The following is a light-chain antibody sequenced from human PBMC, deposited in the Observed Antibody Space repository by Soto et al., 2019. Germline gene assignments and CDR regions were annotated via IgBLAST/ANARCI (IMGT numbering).Light chain of an antibody. CDR1: SSNIGNNY. CDR2: ENN. J-gene: IGLJ3*02. V-gene: IGLV1-51*02. CDR3: GTWDSSLSARGV. Sequence: QSVLPQPPSVSAAPGQKVTISCSGSSSNIGNNYVSWYQQLPGTAPKLLIYENNKRPSGIPDRFSGSKSGTSATLGITGLQTGDEADYYCGTWDSSLSARGVFGGGTKRTVL.